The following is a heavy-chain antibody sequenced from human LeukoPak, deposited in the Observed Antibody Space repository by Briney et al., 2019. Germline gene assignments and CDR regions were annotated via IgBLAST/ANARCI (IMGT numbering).Heavy chain of an antibody. CDR2: TIPILGIA. CDR3: ARDGGMDV. V-gene: IGHV1-69*04. Sequence: GASVKVSCTASGGTFSSYTISWVRQAPGQGLEWMGRTIPILGIATYAQTFQGRVTITADKSTSTAYMELSSLRSEDTAVYYCARDGGMDVWGQGTTVTVSS. J-gene: IGHJ6*02. CDR1: GGTFSSYT.